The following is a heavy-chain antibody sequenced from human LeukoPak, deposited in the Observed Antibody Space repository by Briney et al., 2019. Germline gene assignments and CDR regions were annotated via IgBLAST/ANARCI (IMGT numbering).Heavy chain of an antibody. J-gene: IGHJ6*02. CDR2: ISYDGSNK. Sequence: PGGSLRLSCAASGFTFSSYAMPWVRQAPGKGLEWVVVISYDGSNKYYADSVKGRFTISRDNSKNTLYLQMNSLRAEDTAVYYCARDEGSSSWYHPYYYGMDVWGQGTTVTVSS. V-gene: IGHV3-30-3*01. D-gene: IGHD6-13*01. CDR3: ARDEGSSSWYHPYYYGMDV. CDR1: GFTFSSYA.